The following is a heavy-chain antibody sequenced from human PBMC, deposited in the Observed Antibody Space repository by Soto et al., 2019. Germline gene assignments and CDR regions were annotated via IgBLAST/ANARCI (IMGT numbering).Heavy chain of an antibody. D-gene: IGHD3-3*01. CDR2: ISTSERMV. Sequence: PGESLRLSCAASGFTFSGYEMNWVRQTPGKGLGWVSYISTSERMVYYADSVSGRFTISRDNAKNSLFLQMNSLRAEDTAVYYCARETLSLSGVDRGKVYYGLDVWGQGTTVTVSS. CDR3: ARETLSLSGVDRGKVYYGLDV. V-gene: IGHV3-48*03. CDR1: GFTFSGYE. J-gene: IGHJ6*02.